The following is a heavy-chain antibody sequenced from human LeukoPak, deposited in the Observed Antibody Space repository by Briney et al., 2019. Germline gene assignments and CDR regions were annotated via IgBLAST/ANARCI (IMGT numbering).Heavy chain of an antibody. CDR1: GGTFSSYA. J-gene: IGHJ4*02. CDR3: ARDPTYGDYVLDLDY. D-gene: IGHD4-17*01. Sequence: SVKVSCKASGGTFSSYAISWVRQAPGQGLEWMGRILPILGIANYAQKFQGRVTITADKSTSTAYMELSSLRSEDTAVYYCARDPTYGDYVLDLDYWGQGTLVTVSS. V-gene: IGHV1-69*04. CDR2: ILPILGIA.